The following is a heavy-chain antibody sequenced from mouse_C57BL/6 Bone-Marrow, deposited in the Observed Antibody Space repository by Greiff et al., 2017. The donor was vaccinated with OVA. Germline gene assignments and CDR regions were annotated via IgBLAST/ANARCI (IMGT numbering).Heavy chain of an antibody. J-gene: IGHJ3*01. V-gene: IGHV1-53*01. D-gene: IGHD2-5*01. Sequence: QVQLQQPGTELVKPGVSVKLSCKASGYTFPSYWMHWVKQRPGQGLEWIGNINPSNGGTNYNEKFKSKATLTVDKSSSTAYMQLSSLTSEDSAVYYCALYSNYVAWFAYWGQGTLVTVSA. CDR1: GYTFPSYW. CDR3: ALYSNYVAWFAY. CDR2: INPSNGGT.